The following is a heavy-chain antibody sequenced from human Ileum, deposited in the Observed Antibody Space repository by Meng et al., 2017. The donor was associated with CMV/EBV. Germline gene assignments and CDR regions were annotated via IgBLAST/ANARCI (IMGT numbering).Heavy chain of an antibody. CDR1: GFSCSSSW. J-gene: IGHJ4*02. D-gene: IGHD2-21*01. CDR3: AREVFHYDY. CDR2: IATDGNT. Sequence: EVRLVECGGGLVQPGGSLRLSCAASGFSCSSSWMHWVRQAPGKGLVWVSRIATDGNTAYADSVKGRFTISRDNANNTLYLQMNSLRVEDTAVYYCAREVFHYDYWGQGTLVTVSS. V-gene: IGHV3-74*01.